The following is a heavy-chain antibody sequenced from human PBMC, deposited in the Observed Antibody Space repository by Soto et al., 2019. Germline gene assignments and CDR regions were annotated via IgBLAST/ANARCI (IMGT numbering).Heavy chain of an antibody. D-gene: IGHD3-3*01. CDR1: GGSISSYY. CDR2: IYYSGST. CDR3: ARDRPTYFDFWSGYPGGMDV. Sequence: SETLSLTCTVSGGSISSYYWSWIRQPPGKGLEWIGYIYYSGSTNYNPSLKSRVTISVDTSKNQFSLKLSSVTAADTAVNYCARDRPTYFDFWSGYPGGMDVWGQGTTVTVSS. V-gene: IGHV4-59*12. J-gene: IGHJ6*02.